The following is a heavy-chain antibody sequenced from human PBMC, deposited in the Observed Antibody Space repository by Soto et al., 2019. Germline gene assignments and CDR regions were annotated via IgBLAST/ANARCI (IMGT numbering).Heavy chain of an antibody. CDR1: GGSISSYY. CDR3: AGHHSSSWYWFDP. V-gene: IGHV4-59*01. Sequence: ETLSLTCTVSGGSISSYYWGWIRQPPGKGLEWIGYIYYSGSTNYNPSLKSRVTISVDTSKNQFSLKLSSVTAADTAVYYCAGHHSSSWYWFDPWGQGTLVTVSS. J-gene: IGHJ5*02. D-gene: IGHD6-13*01. CDR2: IYYSGST.